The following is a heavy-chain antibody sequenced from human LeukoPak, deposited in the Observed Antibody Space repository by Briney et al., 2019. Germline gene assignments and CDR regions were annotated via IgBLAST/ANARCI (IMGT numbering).Heavy chain of an antibody. CDR1: GGSISSYY. CDR2: IYYSGST. CDR3: ARVNTAMAIIDY. Sequence: PSETLSLTCTVSGGSISSYYWSWIRQPPGKGLEWIGYIYYSGSTNYNPSLKSRATISVDTSKNQFSLKLSSVTAADTAVYYCARVNTAMAIIDYWGQGTLVTVSS. D-gene: IGHD5-18*01. J-gene: IGHJ4*02. V-gene: IGHV4-59*01.